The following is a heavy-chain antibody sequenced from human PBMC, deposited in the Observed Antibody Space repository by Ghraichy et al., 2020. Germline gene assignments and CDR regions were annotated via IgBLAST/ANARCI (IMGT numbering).Heavy chain of an antibody. CDR2: ISGDGGST. D-gene: IGHD6-13*01. CDR3: AKDKGSSSWGSEDY. J-gene: IGHJ4*02. Sequence: GGSLRLSCAASGFTFDDYAMHWVRQAPGKGLEWVSLISGDGGSTYYADSVKGRFTISRDNSKNSLYLQMNSLRTEDTALYYCAKDKGSSSWGSEDYWGQGTLVTVSS. CDR1: GFTFDDYA. V-gene: IGHV3-43*02.